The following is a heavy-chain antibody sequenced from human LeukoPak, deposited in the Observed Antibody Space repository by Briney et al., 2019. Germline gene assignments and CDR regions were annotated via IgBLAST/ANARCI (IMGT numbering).Heavy chain of an antibody. CDR3: AKDPFHWNYVSYFDY. CDR2: IGGRGGST. J-gene: IGHJ4*02. CDR1: GFRFSDFT. Sequence: GGSLRLSCAASGFRFSDFTMTWVRQPPGKGPEWVSAIGGRGGSTYYADSVKGRFAISRDNSKNTLYLQMNSLRAEDTAVYYCAKDPFHWNYVSYFDYWGQGTLVTVSS. V-gene: IGHV3-23*01. D-gene: IGHD1-7*01.